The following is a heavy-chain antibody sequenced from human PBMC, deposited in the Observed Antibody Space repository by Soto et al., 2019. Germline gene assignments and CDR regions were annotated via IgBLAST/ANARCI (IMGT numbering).Heavy chain of an antibody. CDR2: INAGNGNT. V-gene: IGHV1-3*01. CDR1: GYTFTSYA. J-gene: IGHJ6*02. CDR3: ARGSPLRGMDV. Sequence: ASVKVSCKASGYTFTSYAMHWVRQAPGQRLEWMGWINAGNGNTKYSQKFQGRVTITRDISASTAYMELSSLRSEDTAVYYCARGSPLRGMDVWGQGTTVTVSS.